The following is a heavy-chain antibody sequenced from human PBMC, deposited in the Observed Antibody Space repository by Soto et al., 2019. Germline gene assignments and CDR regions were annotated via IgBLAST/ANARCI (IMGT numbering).Heavy chain of an antibody. Sequence: PGGSLRLSCAASGFTFSSYGMHWVRQAPGKGLEWVAVISYDGSNKYYADSVKGRFTISRDNSKNTLYLQMNSLRAEDTAVYYCAKDYNWNVGPYGMDVWGQGTTVTVS. CDR2: ISYDGSNK. D-gene: IGHD1-1*01. V-gene: IGHV3-30*18. CDR3: AKDYNWNVGPYGMDV. J-gene: IGHJ6*02. CDR1: GFTFSSYG.